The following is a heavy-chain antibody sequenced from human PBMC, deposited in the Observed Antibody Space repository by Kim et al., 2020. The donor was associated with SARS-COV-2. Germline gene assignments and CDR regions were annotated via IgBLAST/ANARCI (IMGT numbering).Heavy chain of an antibody. CDR3: AREGGGYDSFDY. J-gene: IGHJ4*02. Sequence: GGSLRLSCAASGFTFSSYEMNWVRQAPGKGLEWVSYISSSGSTIYYADSVKGRFTISRDNAKNSLYLQMNSLRAEDTAVYYCAREGGGYDSFDYWGQGTLVTVSS. V-gene: IGHV3-48*03. CDR2: ISSSGSTI. D-gene: IGHD5-12*01. CDR1: GFTFSSYE.